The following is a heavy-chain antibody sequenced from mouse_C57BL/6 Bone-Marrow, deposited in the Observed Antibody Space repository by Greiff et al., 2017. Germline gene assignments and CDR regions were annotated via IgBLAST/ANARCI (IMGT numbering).Heavy chain of an antibody. J-gene: IGHJ4*01. V-gene: IGHV5-4*01. D-gene: IGHD2-2*01. CDR3: ARDPLYYGYLYAMDY. CDR1: GFTFSSYA. CDR2: ISDGGSYT. Sequence: EVKLMESGGGLVKPGGSLKLSCAASGFTFSSYAMSWVRQTPEKRLEWVATISDGGSYTYYPDNVKGRFTISRDNAKNNLYLQMSHLKSEDTAMYYCARDPLYYGYLYAMDYWGQGTSVTVSS.